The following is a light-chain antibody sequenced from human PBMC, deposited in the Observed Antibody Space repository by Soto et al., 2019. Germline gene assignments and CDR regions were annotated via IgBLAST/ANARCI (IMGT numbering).Light chain of an antibody. J-gene: IGKJ1*01. V-gene: IGKV3-20*01. CDR3: QQYSSAPLT. Sequence: EIVLTQSPATLSLSPGERATVSCRASLTVSDNYLAWYQQKAGQAPRLVIYGASSRATGIPDRFSASGSGTDFTLTISRLEPEDFAVYYCQQYSSAPLTFGQGTKVDI. CDR1: LTVSDNY. CDR2: GAS.